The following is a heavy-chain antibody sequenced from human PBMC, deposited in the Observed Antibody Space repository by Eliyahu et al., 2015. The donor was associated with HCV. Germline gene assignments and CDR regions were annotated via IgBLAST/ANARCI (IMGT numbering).Heavy chain of an antibody. CDR2: IWYDGSNK. CDR3: ARGPYYDILTGYPGGYFDY. CDR1: GFTFXXXG. Sequence: QVQLVESGGGVVQPGRSLRLSCAASGFTFXXXGMPWVRQAPGKGLEWVAVIWYDGSNKYYADSVKGRFTISRDNSKNTLYLQMNSLRAEDTAVYYCARGPYYDILTGYPGGYFDYWGQGTLVTVSS. D-gene: IGHD3-9*01. V-gene: IGHV3-33*01. J-gene: IGHJ4*02.